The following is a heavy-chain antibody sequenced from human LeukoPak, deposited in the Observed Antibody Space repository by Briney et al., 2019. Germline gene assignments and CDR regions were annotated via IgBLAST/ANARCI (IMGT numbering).Heavy chain of an antibody. V-gene: IGHV4-39*07. CDR3: ARLRLEHYDY. D-gene: IGHD1/OR15-1a*01. J-gene: IGHJ4*02. Sequence: SETLSLTCTVSGGSISSSSYYWGWIRQPPGKGLEWIGEIYHSGSTNYNPSLKSRVTISVDKSKNQFSLKLSSVTAADTAVYYCARLRLEHYDYWGQGTLVTVSS. CDR2: IYHSGST. CDR1: GGSISSSSYY.